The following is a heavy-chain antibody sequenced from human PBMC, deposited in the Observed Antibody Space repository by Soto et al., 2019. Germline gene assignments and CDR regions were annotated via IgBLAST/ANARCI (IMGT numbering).Heavy chain of an antibody. CDR2: IIPIFGTA. J-gene: IGHJ6*02. D-gene: IGHD5-12*01. CDR1: GGTFSSYA. V-gene: IGHV1-69*13. Sequence: GASVNVSCKASGGTFSSYAISWVRQAPGQGLEWMGGIIPIFGTASYAQKFQGRVTITADESTSTAYMELSSLRSEDTAVYYCAREPRGYSGYDFDPHAYFYYSGMDVWGQGTTVTVSS. CDR3: AREPRGYSGYDFDPHAYFYYSGMDV.